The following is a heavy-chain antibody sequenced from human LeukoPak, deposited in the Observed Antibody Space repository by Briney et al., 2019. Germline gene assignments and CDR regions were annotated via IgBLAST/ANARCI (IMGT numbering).Heavy chain of an antibody. CDR1: GFTVSSNY. V-gene: IGHV3-53*01. CDR2: IYSGGST. J-gene: IGHJ3*02. CDR3: AREPKAYYDSSGANAFDI. Sequence: GGSLRLSCAASGFTVSSNYMSWVRQAPGKGLEWVSVIYSGGSTYYADSVKGRFTISRDNPKNTLYLQMNSLRAEDTAVYYCAREPKAYYDSSGANAFDIWGQGTMVTVSS. D-gene: IGHD3-22*01.